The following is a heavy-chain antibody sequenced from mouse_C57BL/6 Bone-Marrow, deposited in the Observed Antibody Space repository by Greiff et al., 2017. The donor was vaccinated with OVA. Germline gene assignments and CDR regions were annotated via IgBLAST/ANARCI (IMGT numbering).Heavy chain of an antibody. J-gene: IGHJ2*01. CDR3: AREGGFYYYGPYYFDY. V-gene: IGHV3-6*01. Sequence: EVKLMESGPGLVKPSQSLSLTCSVTGYSITSGYYWNWIRQFPGNKLEWMGYISYDGSNNYNPSLKNRISITRDTSKNQFFLKLNSVTTEDTATYYCAREGGFYYYGPYYFDYWGQGTTLTVSS. CDR2: ISYDGSN. D-gene: IGHD1-1*01. CDR1: GYSITSGYY.